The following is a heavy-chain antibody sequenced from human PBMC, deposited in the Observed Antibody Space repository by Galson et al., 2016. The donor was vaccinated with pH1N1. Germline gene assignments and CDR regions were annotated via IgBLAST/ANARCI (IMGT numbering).Heavy chain of an antibody. Sequence: SVKVSCKASGGTFSSYAFSWVRLAPGQGLEWMGRIIGMFGTANYAQKFQGRVTITADESTSTASMELSSLRSEDTAVYYCARAPGYYDSSGYYPAWGQGTLVTFSS. CDR1: GGTFSSYA. CDR3: ARAPGYYDSSGYYPA. J-gene: IGHJ4*02. D-gene: IGHD3-22*01. V-gene: IGHV1-69*13. CDR2: IIGMFGTA.